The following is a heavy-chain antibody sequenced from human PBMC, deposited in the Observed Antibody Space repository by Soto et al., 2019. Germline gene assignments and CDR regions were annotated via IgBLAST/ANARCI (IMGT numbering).Heavy chain of an antibody. V-gene: IGHV3-30-3*01. Sequence: GGSLSLSCAAXGFTFSSYAMHWVRQAPGKGLEWVAVISYDGSNKYYADSVKGRFTISRDNSKNTLYLQMNSLRAEDTAVYYCARDHCSGGSCRLTPNNPPSDYWGQGTLVTVSS. CDR3: ARDHCSGGSCRLTPNNPPSDY. CDR2: ISYDGSNK. CDR1: GFTFSSYA. D-gene: IGHD2-15*01. J-gene: IGHJ4*02.